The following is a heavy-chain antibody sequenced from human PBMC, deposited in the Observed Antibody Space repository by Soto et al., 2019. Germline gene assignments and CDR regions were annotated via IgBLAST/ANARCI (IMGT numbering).Heavy chain of an antibody. CDR1: GGSISRGAYY. CDR2: IYYSGST. D-gene: IGHD5-12*01. Sequence: QVQLQESGPGLVKPSQTLSLTCTVSGGSISRGAYYWSWIRQHPGKGLEWIGYIYYSGSTNSNASLKSRVTMSADTSKNQFALRLGSVTAADTAVYYFARARIYETVDYWGQGTLVTVSA. V-gene: IGHV4-31*03. J-gene: IGHJ4*02. CDR3: ARARIYETVDY.